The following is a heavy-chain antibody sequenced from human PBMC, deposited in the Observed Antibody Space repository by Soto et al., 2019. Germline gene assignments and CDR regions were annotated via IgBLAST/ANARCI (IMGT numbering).Heavy chain of an antibody. V-gene: IGHV4-39*01. CDR3: ATYYYDSSGPA. CDR1: GGSISSSSYY. Sequence: QLQLQESGPGLVKPSETLSLTCTVSGGSISSSSYYWGWIRQPPGKGLEWIGSIYYSGGTYYNPSLQSRVTIAVDTSKNQFSLKLSSVTAADTAVYYCATYYYDSSGPAWGQGTLVTVSS. CDR2: IYYSGGT. D-gene: IGHD3-22*01. J-gene: IGHJ5*02.